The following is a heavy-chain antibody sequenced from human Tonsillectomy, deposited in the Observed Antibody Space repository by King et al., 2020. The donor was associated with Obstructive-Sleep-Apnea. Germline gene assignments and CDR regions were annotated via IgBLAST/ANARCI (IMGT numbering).Heavy chain of an antibody. J-gene: IGHJ4*02. V-gene: IGHV1-2*04. D-gene: IGHD2-2*01. Sequence: QLVQSGAEVKKPGASVKVSCKASGYTFIDYYMHWVRQAPGQGLEWMGWINPNSGGTNYAQKFQGWVTMIRDTSITTAYMELSRLTSDDTAVYYCATSRGQLLASPFDYWGQGTLVTVSS. CDR3: ATSRGQLLASPFDY. CDR2: INPNSGGT. CDR1: GYTFIDYY.